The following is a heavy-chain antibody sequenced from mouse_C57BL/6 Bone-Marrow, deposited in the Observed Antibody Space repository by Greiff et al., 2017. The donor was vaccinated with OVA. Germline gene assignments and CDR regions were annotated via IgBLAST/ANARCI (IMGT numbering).Heavy chain of an antibody. V-gene: IGHV7-1*01. CDR2: SRNKANDYTT. D-gene: IGHD1-1*01. CDR3: ARDAGLYYGYYAMDY. CDR1: GFTFSDFY. J-gene: IGHJ4*01. Sequence: EVMLVESGGGLVQSGRSLRLSCATSGFTFSDFYMEWVRQAPGKGLEWIAASRNKANDYTTEYSASLKGRFIVSRDTSQSILYLQMNALRAEDTAIYYCARDAGLYYGYYAMDYWGQGTSVTVSS.